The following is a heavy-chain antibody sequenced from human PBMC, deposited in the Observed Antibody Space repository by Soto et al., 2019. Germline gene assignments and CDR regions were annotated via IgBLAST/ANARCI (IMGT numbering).Heavy chain of an antibody. CDR3: ARDTYGANRHYYYGMDV. D-gene: IGHD4-17*01. CDR2: INPNSGGT. Sequence: GASVKVSCKASGYTFTGYYMHWVRQAPGQGLEWMGWINPNSGGTNYAQKFQGWVTMTRDTSISTAYMELSRLRSDDTAVYYCARDTYGANRHYYYGMDVWGQGTTVTVSS. V-gene: IGHV1-2*04. CDR1: GYTFTGYY. J-gene: IGHJ6*02.